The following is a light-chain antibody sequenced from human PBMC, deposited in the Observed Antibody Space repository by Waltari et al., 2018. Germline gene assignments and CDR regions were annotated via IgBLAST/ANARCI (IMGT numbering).Light chain of an antibody. J-gene: IGLJ1*01. CDR1: SRDVGTYNY. CDR2: EVS. V-gene: IGLV2-14*01. CDR3: SSYTTSSFYV. Sequence: QSALTHPASVSGSPGQSITIPCTGASRDVGTYNYVSWYQQHPGKAPKLMIYEVSNRPSGVSNRFSGSKSGNTASLTISGLQAEDEADYFCSSYTTSSFYVFGTGTKVTVL.